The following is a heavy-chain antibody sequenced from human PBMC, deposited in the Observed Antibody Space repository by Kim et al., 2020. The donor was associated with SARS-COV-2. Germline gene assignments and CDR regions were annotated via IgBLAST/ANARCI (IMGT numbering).Heavy chain of an antibody. CDR3: ARDPPVYCSSTSCYPRDANYYNYGMDV. CDR2: INSDGSST. D-gene: IGHD2-2*01. Sequence: GGSLRLSCAASGFTFSSYWMHWVRQAPGKGLVWVSRINSDGSSTSYADSVKGRFTISRGNAKNTLYLQMNSLRAEDTAVYYCARDPPVYCSSTSCYPRDANYYNYGMDVWGQGTAVTVSS. CDR1: GFTFSSYW. J-gene: IGHJ6*02. V-gene: IGHV3-74*01.